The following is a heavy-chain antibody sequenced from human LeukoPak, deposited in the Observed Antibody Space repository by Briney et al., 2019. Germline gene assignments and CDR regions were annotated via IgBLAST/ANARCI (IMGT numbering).Heavy chain of an antibody. V-gene: IGHV4-59*01. J-gene: IGHJ5*02. CDR1: GGSISSDY. Sequence: SETLSLTCTVSGGSISSDYCSWIRQPPGKGLEWIGYIYYSGSTNYNPSLKSRVTVSVDTSKNQFSLTLRSVTAADTAVYYCARESGGDSSGYYFGWFDPWSQGTLVTVSS. D-gene: IGHD3-22*01. CDR2: IYYSGST. CDR3: ARESGGDSSGYYFGWFDP.